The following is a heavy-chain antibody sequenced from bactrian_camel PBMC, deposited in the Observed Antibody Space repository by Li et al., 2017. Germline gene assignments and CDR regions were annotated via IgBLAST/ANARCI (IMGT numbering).Heavy chain of an antibody. V-gene: IGHV3S53*01. D-gene: IGHD2*01. Sequence: HVQLVESGGGSVQAGGSLRLSCAAPGYRYDTYCMGWFRQAPAKERKAVAVIDMDGKINYADSVKERFTVSRDDEQATLYLQMNSLKPEDTAMYYCAADPSPWGSGAYCYTGAERGSYNYWGQGTQVTVS. CDR2: IDMDGKI. J-gene: IGHJ4*01. CDR1: GYRYDTYC. CDR3: AADPSPWGSGAYCYTGAERGSYNY.